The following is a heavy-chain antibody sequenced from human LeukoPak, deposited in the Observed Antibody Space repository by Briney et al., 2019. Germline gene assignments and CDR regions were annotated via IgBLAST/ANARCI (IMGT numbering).Heavy chain of an antibody. J-gene: IGHJ6*04. CDR2: ISYDGSNK. V-gene: IGHV3-30*18. CDR1: GFTFSSYG. D-gene: IGHD2-15*01. Sequence: GGSLRLSCAAPGFTFSSYGMHWVRQAPGKGLEWVAVISYDGSNKYYADSVKGRFTISRDNSKNTLYLQMNSLRAEDTAVYYCAKWLVVAATYYYYGMDVWGKGTTVTVSS. CDR3: AKWLVVAATYYYYGMDV.